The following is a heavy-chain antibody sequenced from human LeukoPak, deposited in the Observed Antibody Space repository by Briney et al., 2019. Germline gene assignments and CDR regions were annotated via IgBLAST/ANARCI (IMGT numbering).Heavy chain of an antibody. D-gene: IGHD2-21*01. CDR3: ARDVVRDYFDY. CDR1: GVSISSGDYY. V-gene: IGHV4-30-4*01. CDR2: IHHSGNT. J-gene: IGHJ4*02. Sequence: SETLSLTCTVSGVSISSGDYYWSWIRQPPGKGLEWIGYIHHSGNTYYNPSLKSRVNISLDTSKNQLSLKLSSGTAADTAVYYCARDVVRDYFDYWGQGTPVTVSS.